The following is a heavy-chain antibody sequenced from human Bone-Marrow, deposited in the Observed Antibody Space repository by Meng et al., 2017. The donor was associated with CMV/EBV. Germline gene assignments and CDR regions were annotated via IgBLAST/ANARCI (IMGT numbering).Heavy chain of an antibody. CDR1: GFTFSRSW. J-gene: IGHJ4*02. V-gene: IGHV3-7*01. CDR3: ARGSSWELLGGGDY. Sequence: ESLKISCAASGFTFSRSWMNWVRQAPGKGLEWVANINPDGSEKYHVDSVKGRFTISRDNAKNSLYLQMNSLRAEDTAVYYCARGSSWELLGGGDYWGQGTLVTVSS. D-gene: IGHD1-26*01. CDR2: INPDGSEK.